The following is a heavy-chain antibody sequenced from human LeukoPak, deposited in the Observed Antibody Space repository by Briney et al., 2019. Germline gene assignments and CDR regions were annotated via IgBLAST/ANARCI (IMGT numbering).Heavy chain of an antibody. CDR3: ARLLRNIAAGVYYFDY. Sequence: GESLKISCKGSGYSYTSYWIGWVRQMPGKGLEWMGIIYPGDSDTRYSPSFQGQVTLSADKSSSTAYLQWSSLKASDSATYYCARLLRNIAAGVYYFDYWGQGTLVTVSS. V-gene: IGHV5-51*01. CDR2: IYPGDSDT. CDR1: GYSYTSYW. J-gene: IGHJ4*02. D-gene: IGHD6-13*01.